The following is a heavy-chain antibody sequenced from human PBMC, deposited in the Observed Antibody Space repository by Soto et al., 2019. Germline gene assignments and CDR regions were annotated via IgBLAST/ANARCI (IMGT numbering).Heavy chain of an antibody. CDR1: GYTFTSYG. CDR3: ARLAQIWSGYYTIDY. Sequence: GASVKVSCKASGYTFTSYGISWVRQAPGQGLEWMGWISAYNGNTNYAQKLQGRVTMTTDTSTSTAYMELRSLRSDDTAVYYCARLAQIWSGYYTIDYWGQGTLVTVSS. V-gene: IGHV1-18*01. J-gene: IGHJ4*02. D-gene: IGHD3-3*01. CDR2: ISAYNGNT.